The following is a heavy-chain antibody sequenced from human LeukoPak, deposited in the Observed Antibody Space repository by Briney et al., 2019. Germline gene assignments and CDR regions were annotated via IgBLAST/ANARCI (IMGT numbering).Heavy chain of an antibody. V-gene: IGHV4-4*07. CDR1: GGSISSSF. CDR3: ARDSHFGSGSYFRY. J-gene: IGHJ4*02. Sequence: SETLSLTCSVSGGSISSSFWSWIRQPAGKGLEWIGRIYISGSTTYNPSLKSRVTMSLDTSKNQLSLKLSSVTAADTAVYYCARDSHFGSGSYFRYWGQGTLVTVS. D-gene: IGHD3-10*01. CDR2: IYISGST.